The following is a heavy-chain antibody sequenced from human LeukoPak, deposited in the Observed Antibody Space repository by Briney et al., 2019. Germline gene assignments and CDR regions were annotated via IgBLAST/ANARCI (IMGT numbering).Heavy chain of an antibody. CDR2: INHSGGT. CDR3: ARGNHYYDSSAYLAWESFQH. Sequence: SETLSLTCAVYGGSFSGYYWSWIRQPPGKGPEWIGEINHSGGTNYNPSLKSRVTISVDTSKNQFSLKLSSVTAADTAVYYCARGNHYYDSSAYLAWESFQHWGQGTLVTVSS. CDR1: GGSFSGYY. V-gene: IGHV4-34*01. J-gene: IGHJ1*01. D-gene: IGHD3-22*01.